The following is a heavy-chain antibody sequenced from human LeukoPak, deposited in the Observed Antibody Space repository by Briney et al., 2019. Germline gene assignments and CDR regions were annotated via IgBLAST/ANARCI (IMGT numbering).Heavy chain of an antibody. CDR3: ARGQRGRWVNHDY. Sequence: SETLSLTCAVYGGSFSGYYWSWIRQPPGKGLEWIGEINHSGSTNYNPSLKSRVTISVDTSKNQFSLKLSSVTAADTAVYYCARGQRGRWVNHDYWGQGTLVTVSS. CDR1: GGSFSGYY. J-gene: IGHJ4*02. V-gene: IGHV4-34*01. D-gene: IGHD3-16*01. CDR2: INHSGST.